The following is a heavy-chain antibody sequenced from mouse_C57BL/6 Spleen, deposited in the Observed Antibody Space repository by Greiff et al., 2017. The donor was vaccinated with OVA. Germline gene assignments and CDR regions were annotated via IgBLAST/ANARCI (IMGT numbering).Heavy chain of an antibody. Sequence: EVQLQQSGPVLVKPGASVKMSCKASGYTFTDYYMNWVKQSHGKSLEWIGVINPYNGGTSYNQKFKGKATLTVDKSSSTAYMELNSLTSEDSAVYYCARSLYDYYAMDYWGQGTSVTVSS. D-gene: IGHD2-3*01. V-gene: IGHV1-19*01. CDR2: INPYNGGT. CDR3: ARSLYDYYAMDY. CDR1: GYTFTDYY. J-gene: IGHJ4*01.